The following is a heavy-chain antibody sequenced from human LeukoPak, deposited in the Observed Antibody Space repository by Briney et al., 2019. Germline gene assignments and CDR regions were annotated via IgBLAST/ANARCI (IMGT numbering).Heavy chain of an antibody. CDR2: IYSGGST. CDR3: ARDSTYYYDSSGYYQTTEDY. Sequence: GGSLRLSCATSGFSFSYHWMHWVRQAPGKGLEWVSVIYSGGSTYYADSVKGRFTISRDNSKNTLYLQMNSLRAEDTAVYYCARDSTYYYDSSGYYQTTEDYWGQGTLVTVSS. J-gene: IGHJ4*02. CDR1: GFSFSYHW. V-gene: IGHV3-66*01. D-gene: IGHD3-22*01.